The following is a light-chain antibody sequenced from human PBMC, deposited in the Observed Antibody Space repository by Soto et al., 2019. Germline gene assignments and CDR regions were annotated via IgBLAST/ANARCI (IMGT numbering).Light chain of an antibody. CDR1: QSVGSTF. CDR2: GVS. CDR3: QQYTSYSRA. V-gene: IGKV3-20*01. Sequence: EIVLTQSPGTLSLSPGERATLSCRASQSVGSTFLAWYQQKPGQAPRLLIYGVSTRATGIPDRFSGSGSGTDFTLTISGLQPDDFTTYYCQQYTSYSRAFGQGTKGDIK. J-gene: IGKJ1*01.